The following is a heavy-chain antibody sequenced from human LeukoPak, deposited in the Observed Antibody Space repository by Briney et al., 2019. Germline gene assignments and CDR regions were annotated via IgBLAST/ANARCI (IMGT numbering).Heavy chain of an antibody. J-gene: IGHJ4*02. CDR1: GFTFSSYS. V-gene: IGHV3-21*01. CDR3: ARDRGYYDSSGYYYNPGIDY. CDR2: ISSSSSYI. Sequence: PGGSLRLSCAASGFTFSSYSMNWVRQAPGKGLEWVSSISSSSSYIYYADSVKGRFTISRDNAKNSLYLQMNSLRAEDTAVYYCARDRGYYDSSGYYYNPGIDYWGQGTLVTVSS. D-gene: IGHD3-22*01.